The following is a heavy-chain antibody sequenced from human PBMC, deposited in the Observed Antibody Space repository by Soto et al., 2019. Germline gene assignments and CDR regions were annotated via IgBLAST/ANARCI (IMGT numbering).Heavy chain of an antibody. CDR3: ARDTMSPSYFYYGMDA. CDR2: VSGYNGNT. J-gene: IGHJ6*02. Sequence: ASEEVSYKVSGSTFSSYGISWVRLAPGHGLEWMGWVSGYNGNTYYPQNFHGRVTMTPDTPTSTAYIELRSLRSDDTAVYYCARDTMSPSYFYYGMDAWGQGTRDTV. CDR1: GSTFSSYG. V-gene: IGHV1-18*01. D-gene: IGHD3-22*01.